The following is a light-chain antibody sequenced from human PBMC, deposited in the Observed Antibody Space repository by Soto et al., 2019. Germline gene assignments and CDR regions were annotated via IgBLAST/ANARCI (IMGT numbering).Light chain of an antibody. CDR1: QDINTY. CDR3: QHNDNLLLT. CDR2: DAS. V-gene: IGKV1-33*01. Sequence: DIQMTQSPSSLSASVGDRVTITCQASQDINTYLNWYQQKPGKAPNLLIYDASKLETGVPSRFSGGGSETDFTFTVSSLQPEDIATYFCQHNDNLLLTFGGGTKVEL. J-gene: IGKJ4*01.